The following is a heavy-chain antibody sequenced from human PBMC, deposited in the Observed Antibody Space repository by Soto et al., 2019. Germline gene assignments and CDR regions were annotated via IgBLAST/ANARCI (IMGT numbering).Heavy chain of an antibody. J-gene: IGHJ4*02. V-gene: IGHV3-72*01. D-gene: IGHD4-17*01. CDR2: IRSIANSYTT. Sequence: PGGSLRLSCVGSGFTFSDHHMDWVRQAPGKGLEWVGRIRSIANSYTTEYAASVEGRFTISRDDSKDSLYLQLNSLKTDDXXXXXXXXXXXYRELFFDLWGQGTLVTVSS. CDR1: GFTFSDHH. CDR3: XXXXXYRELFFDL.